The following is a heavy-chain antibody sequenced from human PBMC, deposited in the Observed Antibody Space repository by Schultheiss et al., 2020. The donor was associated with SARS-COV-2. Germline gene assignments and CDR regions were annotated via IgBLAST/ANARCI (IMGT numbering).Heavy chain of an antibody. D-gene: IGHD6-19*01. Sequence: SGPTLVKPTETLTLTCTVSGFSLKNGTMGVSWIRQPPGKALEWLAHVFSNDEKSYSTSLKSRLTISKDTSKSQVVLTMTNMDPVDTATYYCARMVVGQWLPRGGRWFDPWGQGTLVTVSS. J-gene: IGHJ5*02. CDR2: VFSNDEK. CDR1: GFSLKNGTMG. CDR3: ARMVVGQWLPRGGRWFDP. V-gene: IGHV2-26*01.